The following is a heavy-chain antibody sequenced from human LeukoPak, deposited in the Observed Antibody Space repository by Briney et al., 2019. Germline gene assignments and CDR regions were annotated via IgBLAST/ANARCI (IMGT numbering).Heavy chain of an antibody. J-gene: IGHJ4*02. CDR1: GFTFSPYW. CDR3: ARGDRRFEY. CDR2: IKEDGSGR. Sequence: GGSLRLSCAASGFTFSPYWMTWVRQAPGKGLEWVANIKEDGSGRYYVDSVKGRFTISRDNAKNSLYLQMNSLRAEDTAVYYCARGDRRFEYWGQGTLVTVSS. D-gene: IGHD2-21*01. V-gene: IGHV3-7*03.